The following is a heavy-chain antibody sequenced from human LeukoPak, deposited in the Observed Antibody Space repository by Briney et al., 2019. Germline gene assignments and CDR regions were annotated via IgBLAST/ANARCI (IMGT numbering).Heavy chain of an antibody. CDR3: ARELSGTTSYYFDY. CDR2: ISTSGNTR. Sequence: PGGSLRLSCAASGFTFSSYEMNWVRQAPGKGLEWVSYISTSGNTRYYAVSVKGRFTISRDNAKNSLYLQMNSLRVEDTAVYYCARELSGTTSYYFDYWGQGTLVTVSS. CDR1: GFTFSSYE. D-gene: IGHD1-7*01. V-gene: IGHV3-48*03. J-gene: IGHJ4*02.